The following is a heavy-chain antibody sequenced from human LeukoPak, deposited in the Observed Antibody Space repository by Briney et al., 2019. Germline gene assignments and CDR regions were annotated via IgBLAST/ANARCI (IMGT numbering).Heavy chain of an antibody. Sequence: GGSLRLSCAASGFTFSGSVMHWVRQASGKGLEWVAFIRYDGSNKYHADSVKGRFTISRDNSKNTLYLQMNSLRAEDTAVYYCAKDRKPSSRIRAVASVFDYWGQGTLVTVSS. D-gene: IGHD6-19*01. J-gene: IGHJ4*02. V-gene: IGHV3-30*02. CDR3: AKDRKPSSRIRAVASVFDY. CDR2: IRYDGSNK. CDR1: GFTFSGSV.